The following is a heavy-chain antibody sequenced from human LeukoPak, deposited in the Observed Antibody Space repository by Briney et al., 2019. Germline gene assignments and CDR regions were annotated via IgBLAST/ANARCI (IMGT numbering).Heavy chain of an antibody. Sequence: GGSLRLSCAASVFTFSSYSMNWVRQAPGKGLEWVAVISYDESDKYYADSVKGRFTISRDNSKNTLYLQMNSLRPEDTAVYYCAKGVVAATNAAYYGMDVWGQGTTVTVSS. CDR3: AKGVVAATNAAYYGMDV. CDR2: ISYDESDK. D-gene: IGHD2-15*01. V-gene: IGHV3-30*18. J-gene: IGHJ6*02. CDR1: VFTFSSYS.